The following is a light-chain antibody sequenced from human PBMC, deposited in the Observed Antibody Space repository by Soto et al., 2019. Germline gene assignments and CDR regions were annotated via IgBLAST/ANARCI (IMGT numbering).Light chain of an antibody. Sequence: DIQMTQSPSSLSASVGDRVTITCRASQSITTYFNWYRQKPGKAPKLLIYAASSLQSGVPSRFSGSGSETEFTLSISSLQPEDFATYFCQQIYSVPLTFGGGTKLDIK. CDR1: QSITTY. V-gene: IGKV1-39*01. CDR2: AAS. CDR3: QQIYSVPLT. J-gene: IGKJ4*01.